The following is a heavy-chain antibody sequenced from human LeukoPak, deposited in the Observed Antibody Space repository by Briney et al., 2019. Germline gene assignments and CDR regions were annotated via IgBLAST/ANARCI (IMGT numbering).Heavy chain of an antibody. CDR2: IRYDGSNK. J-gene: IGHJ4*02. D-gene: IGHD6-6*01. Sequence: PGGSLRLSCAASGFTFSSYGMHWVRQAPGKGLEWVAFIRYDGSNKYYADSVKGRLTISRDNSKNTLYLQMNSLRAEDTAVYYCAAIAARPPAFDYWGQGTLVTVSS. CDR3: AAIAARPPAFDY. CDR1: GFTFSSYG. V-gene: IGHV3-30*02.